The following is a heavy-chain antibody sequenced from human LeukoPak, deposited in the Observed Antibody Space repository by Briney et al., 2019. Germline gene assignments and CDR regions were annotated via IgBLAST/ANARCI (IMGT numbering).Heavy chain of an antibody. D-gene: IGHD3-3*01. Sequence: SETLSLTCTVSGGSISSGDYYWSWIRQPPGKGLEWIGYIYYSGSTYYNPSLKSRVTISVDTSKNQFSLKLSSVTAADTAVYYCARAFYDFWSGPIPNWFDPWGQGTLVTVSS. J-gene: IGHJ5*02. CDR3: ARAFYDFWSGPIPNWFDP. CDR1: GGSISSGDYY. V-gene: IGHV4-30-4*01. CDR2: IYYSGST.